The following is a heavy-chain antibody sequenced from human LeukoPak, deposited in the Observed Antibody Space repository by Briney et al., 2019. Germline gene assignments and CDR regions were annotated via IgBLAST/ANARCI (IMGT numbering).Heavy chain of an antibody. J-gene: IGHJ4*02. V-gene: IGHV4-59*01. CDR1: GGSISSYY. Sequence: SETLSLTCTVSGGSISSYYWSWIRQPPGKGLEWIGYIYYSGSTNYNPSLKSRVTISVDTSKNRFSLKLSSVTAADTAVYYCAKQGPARIPIVVVTAMAHWGQGTLVTVSS. CDR2: IYYSGST. D-gene: IGHD2-21*02. CDR3: AKQGPARIPIVVVTAMAH.